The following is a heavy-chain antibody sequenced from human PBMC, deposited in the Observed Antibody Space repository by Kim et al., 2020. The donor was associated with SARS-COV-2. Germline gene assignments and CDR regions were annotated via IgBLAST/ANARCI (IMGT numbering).Heavy chain of an antibody. CDR3: ARTTYYYGSGSNRGNYYYYGMDV. D-gene: IGHD3-10*01. J-gene: IGHJ6*02. Sequence: SETLSLTCAVYGGSFSGYYWSWIRQPPGKGLEWIGEINHSGSTNYNPSLKSRVTISVDTSKNQFSLKLSSVTAADTAVYYCARTTYYYGSGSNRGNYYYYGMDVWGQGTTVTVSS. V-gene: IGHV4-34*01. CDR2: INHSGST. CDR1: GGSFSGYY.